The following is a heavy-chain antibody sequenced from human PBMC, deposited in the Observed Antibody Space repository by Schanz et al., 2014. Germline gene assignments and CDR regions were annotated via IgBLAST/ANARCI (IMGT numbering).Heavy chain of an antibody. J-gene: IGHJ3*02. D-gene: IGHD4-17*01. Sequence: QVHLVESGGGVVQPGRSLRLSCAASGFTFSKYGMHWVRQAPGKGLEWVAVIWYDGSNKDYADSVKGRFTISRDNSKNTLYLQMNSLRAEDTALYYCAKDPHRDYGGKPQAFDIWGQGTMVTVSS. CDR2: IWYDGSNK. V-gene: IGHV3-33*06. CDR3: AKDPHRDYGGKPQAFDI. CDR1: GFTFSKYG.